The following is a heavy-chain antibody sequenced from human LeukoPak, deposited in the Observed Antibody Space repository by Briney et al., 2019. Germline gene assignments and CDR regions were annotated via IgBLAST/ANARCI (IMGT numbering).Heavy chain of an antibody. CDR1: GFTFRSYA. D-gene: IGHD3-10*01. V-gene: IGHV3-23*01. CDR3: AKGVSGYGSGRPFDY. J-gene: IGHJ4*02. Sequence: PGGSLRLSCAASGFTFRSYAMIWVRQAPGKGLEWVSLISDGGSSTYYADSVKGRFTVSRDNSKNTVYLQMNSLRAEDTAVYYCAKGVSGYGSGRPFDYWGQGTLVTVSS. CDR2: ISDGGSST.